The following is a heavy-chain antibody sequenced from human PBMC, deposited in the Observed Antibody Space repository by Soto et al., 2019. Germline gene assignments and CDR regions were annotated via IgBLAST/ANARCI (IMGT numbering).Heavy chain of an antibody. J-gene: IGHJ5*02. D-gene: IGHD3-22*01. CDR3: ARDYYDSSGYYYVSWFDP. V-gene: IGHV4-59*01. CDR2: IYYSGTS. CDR1: GGSISSYY. Sequence: SETLSLTCPVSGGSISSYYWSWIRQPPGKGLEWIGYIYYSGTSNYNPSLQSRVTISVDTSKNQFSLKLSSVTAADTAMYYCARDYYDSSGYYYVSWFDPWGQGTQVTVSS.